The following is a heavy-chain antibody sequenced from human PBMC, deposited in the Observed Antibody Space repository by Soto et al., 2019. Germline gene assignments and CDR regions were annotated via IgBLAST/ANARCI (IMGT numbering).Heavy chain of an antibody. V-gene: IGHV3-43*01. CDR3: AKDPTHHSSSGYFDL. J-gene: IGHJ2*01. D-gene: IGHD6-13*01. CDR1: GFTFDDYT. CDR2: ISWDGGST. Sequence: HPGGSLRLSCAASGFTFDDYTMHWVRQAPGKGLEWVSLISWDGGSTYYADSVKGRFTISRDNSKNSLYLQMNSLRTEDTALYYCAKDPTHHSSSGYFDLWGRGTLVTVSS.